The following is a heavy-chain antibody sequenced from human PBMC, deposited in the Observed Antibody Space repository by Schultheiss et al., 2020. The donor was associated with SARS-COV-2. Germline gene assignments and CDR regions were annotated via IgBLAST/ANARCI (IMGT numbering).Heavy chain of an antibody. D-gene: IGHD3-22*01. Sequence: GGSLRLSCAASGFTFSSYWMSWVRQAPGKGLEWVANIKQDGSEKYYVDSVKGRFTISRDNAKNTLYLQMNSLRVEDTAVYYCARRKYDSDGYYDAFDFWGQGTMVTVSS. CDR1: GFTFSSYW. CDR3: ARRKYDSDGYYDAFDF. V-gene: IGHV3-7*01. J-gene: IGHJ3*01. CDR2: IKQDGSEK.